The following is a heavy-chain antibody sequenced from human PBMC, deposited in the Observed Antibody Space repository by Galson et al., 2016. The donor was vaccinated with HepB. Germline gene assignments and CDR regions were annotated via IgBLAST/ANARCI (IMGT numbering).Heavy chain of an antibody. D-gene: IGHD1-26*01. CDR3: ARGGNYGYT. J-gene: IGHJ4*02. CDR1: GFTVSNNF. Sequence: SLRLSCAASGFTVSNNFMRWVRQAPGKGLGWVSLIYSGGGTHYVDSVKGRFIISRDNSKNTLYLQMNSLRVEDTAVYYCARGGNYGYTWGQGTLVTVSS. V-gene: IGHV3-53*01. CDR2: IYSGGGT.